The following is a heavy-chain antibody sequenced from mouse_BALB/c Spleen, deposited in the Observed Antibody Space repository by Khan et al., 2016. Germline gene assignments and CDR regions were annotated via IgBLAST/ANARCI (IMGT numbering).Heavy chain of an antibody. D-gene: IGHD1-1*01. CDR2: INTNTGEP. CDR3: ADDYYGSNWFAY. J-gene: IGHJ3*01. Sequence: QIQLVQSGPELKKPGETVKISCKAPGYTFTNYGMNWVKQAPGKGLKWMGWINTNTGEPTYAEEFKGRFAFSLETSASTAYLQINNLKNEDTATXYCADDYYGSNWFAYWGQGTLVTVSA. CDR1: GYTFTNYG. V-gene: IGHV9-3*02.